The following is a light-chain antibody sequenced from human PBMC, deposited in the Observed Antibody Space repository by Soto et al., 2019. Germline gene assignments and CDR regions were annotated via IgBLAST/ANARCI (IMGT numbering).Light chain of an antibody. V-gene: IGKV1-5*03. CDR3: QQYDIYAT. CDR2: RSS. Sequence: DIQMTQSPSTLSASVGDRVTITCRASQTISNYLTWYQQRPGKAPKLLIYRSSILQNGVPSRFSGSGSGTEFTLNISSLQPDDCATYYCQQYDIYATFGQGTRVEI. J-gene: IGKJ1*01. CDR1: QTISNY.